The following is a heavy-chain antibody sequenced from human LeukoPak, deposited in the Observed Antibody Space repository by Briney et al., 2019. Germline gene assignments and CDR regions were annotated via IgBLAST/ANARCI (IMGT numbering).Heavy chain of an antibody. D-gene: IGHD6-13*01. J-gene: IGHJ3*02. CDR1: GFTFSSYG. V-gene: IGHV3-30*02. CDR3: AKEVAAAGTSLEAFDI. CDR2: IRYDGSNK. Sequence: GGSLRLSCAASGFTFSSYGMHWVRQAPGKGLEWVAFIRYDGSNKYYADSVKGRFTISRDNSKNTLYLQMNSLRAEDTAVYYCAKEVAAAGTSLEAFDIWGQGTMVTVSS.